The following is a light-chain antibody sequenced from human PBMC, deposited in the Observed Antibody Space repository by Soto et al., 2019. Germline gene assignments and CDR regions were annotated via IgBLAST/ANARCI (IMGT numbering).Light chain of an antibody. CDR2: KAS. CDR3: QQYHSYSMT. V-gene: IGKV1-5*03. Sequence: DIQMTQSPSTLSASVGDRVTITCRASQSISTWLAWYQQKPGKAPKVLIYKASSLESGVPSRFSGSGSGTEFTLTISSLQPDDFATYYCQQYHSYSMTFGQGTKVEIK. CDR1: QSISTW. J-gene: IGKJ1*01.